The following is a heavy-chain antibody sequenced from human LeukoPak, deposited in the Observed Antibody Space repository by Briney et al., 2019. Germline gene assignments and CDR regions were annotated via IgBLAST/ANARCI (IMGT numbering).Heavy chain of an antibody. V-gene: IGHV5-10-1*01. CDR1: GYSFTSYW. CDR3: ARSFQGYCSGGSCYPPFDP. Sequence: GASLQISCKGSGYSFTSYWISWVRQLPGKGLEWMGRIDPSDSYTNYSPSFQGHVTISADKSISTAYLQWSSLKASDTAMYYCARSFQGYCSGGSCYPPFDPWGQGTLVTVSS. CDR2: IDPSDSYT. J-gene: IGHJ5*02. D-gene: IGHD2-15*01.